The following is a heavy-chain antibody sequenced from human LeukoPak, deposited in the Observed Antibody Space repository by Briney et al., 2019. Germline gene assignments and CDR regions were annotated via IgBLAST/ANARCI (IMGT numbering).Heavy chain of an antibody. CDR3: ARDHNQRITMVRGVT. CDR2: IYHSGST. CDR1: GGSISSGGYT. D-gene: IGHD3-10*01. J-gene: IGHJ4*02. Sequence: SQTLSLTCTVSGGSISSGGYTGTWIRKPPGKGLRGMGNIYHSGSTYYNPSLKSRVTISVDRSKNQFSLKLSSVTAADTAVYYCARDHNQRITMVRGVTWGQGTLVTVSS. V-gene: IGHV4-30-2*01.